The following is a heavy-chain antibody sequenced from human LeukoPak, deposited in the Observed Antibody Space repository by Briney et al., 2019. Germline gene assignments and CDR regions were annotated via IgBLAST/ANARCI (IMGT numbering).Heavy chain of an antibody. J-gene: IGHJ1*01. CDR1: GFTFSSYW. V-gene: IGHV3-53*05. Sequence: GGSLRLSCAASGFTFSSYWMSWVRQAPGKGLEWVSNIYSSGTIYYADSVKGRFTISRDNSKNTLFLQMTSLRPDDTALYFCARDNGTEFFQDWGQGTLVTVSS. CDR3: ARDNGTEFFQD. CDR2: IYSSGTI.